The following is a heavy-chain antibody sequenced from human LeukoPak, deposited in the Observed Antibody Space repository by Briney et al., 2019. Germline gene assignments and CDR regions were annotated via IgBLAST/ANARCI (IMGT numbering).Heavy chain of an antibody. CDR1: GFTFTSSA. CDR3: ATLSGYYAPYYYYYMDV. CDR2: INPSGGST. V-gene: IGHV1-46*01. D-gene: IGHD3-22*01. J-gene: IGHJ6*03. Sequence: ASVKVSCKASGFTFTSSAMHWVRQAPGQGLEWMGIINPSGGSTSYAQKFQGRVTMTRDMSTSTVYMELSSLRSEDTAVYYCATLSGYYAPYYYYYMDVWGKGTTVTVSS.